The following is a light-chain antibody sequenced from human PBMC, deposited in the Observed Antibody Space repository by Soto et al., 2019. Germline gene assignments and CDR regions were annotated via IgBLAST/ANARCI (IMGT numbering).Light chain of an antibody. Sequence: EIVLTQSPGTLSLSPGERATLSCRASQSVSSSYLAWYQQKPGQAPRVLIYAASSRATGIPDRFSGSGSGTEFTLTIRRLEPEDFAVYFCQQYGNSPPNTFGQGTKVESK. V-gene: IGKV3-20*01. CDR3: QQYGNSPPNT. CDR2: AAS. J-gene: IGKJ2*01. CDR1: QSVSSSY.